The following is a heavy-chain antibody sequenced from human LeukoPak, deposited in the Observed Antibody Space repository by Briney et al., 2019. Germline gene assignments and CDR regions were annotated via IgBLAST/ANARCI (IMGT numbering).Heavy chain of an antibody. J-gene: IGHJ4*02. CDR3: ARVEYYYDSTADY. Sequence: GGSLRLSCAASGFTFSSYAMHWVRQAPGKGLEWVAVISYDGSNKYYADSVKGRFTISRDNSKNTLYLQMNSLRAEDTAVYYCARVEYYYDSTADYWGQGTLVTVSS. V-gene: IGHV3-30-3*01. D-gene: IGHD3-22*01. CDR1: GFTFSSYA. CDR2: ISYDGSNK.